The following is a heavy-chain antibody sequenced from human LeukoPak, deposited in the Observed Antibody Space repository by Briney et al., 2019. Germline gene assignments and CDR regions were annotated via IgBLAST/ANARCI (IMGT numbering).Heavy chain of an antibody. V-gene: IGHV4-39*01. CDR1: GGPVTSVSHF. Sequence: SETLSLTCSVFGGPVTSVSHFWGWIRQPPGKGLEWIGNFHYGGSTYYSPSLESRVTIAVDTSKNQFSLELNSVTAADTAVYYCARRTFGSSRSDYWGQGTLVTVSP. CDR2: FHYGGST. J-gene: IGHJ4*02. D-gene: IGHD6-19*01. CDR3: ARRTFGSSRSDY.